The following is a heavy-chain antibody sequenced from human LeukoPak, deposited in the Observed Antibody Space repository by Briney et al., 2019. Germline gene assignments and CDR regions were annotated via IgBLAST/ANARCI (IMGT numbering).Heavy chain of an antibody. Sequence: SETLSLTCAVYGESFSGYYWSWIRQPPGKGLEWIGSIYYSGSTYYKPSLKSRVTISLDTSKNQFSLKLSSVTAADTAVYYCARAYSPPQWSPFDYWGQGTLVTVSS. CDR2: IYYSGST. CDR3: ARAYSPPQWSPFDY. D-gene: IGHD6-13*01. CDR1: GESFSGYY. V-gene: IGHV4-34*01. J-gene: IGHJ4*02.